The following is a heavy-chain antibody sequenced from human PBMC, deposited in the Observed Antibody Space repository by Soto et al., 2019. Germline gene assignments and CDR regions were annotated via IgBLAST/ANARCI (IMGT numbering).Heavy chain of an antibody. CDR2: INPGGGSP. CDR1: GYTFTSYY. CDR3: ARDRDFWSGYFTRYYYYGIDV. D-gene: IGHD3-3*01. J-gene: IGHJ6*02. V-gene: IGHV1-46*01. Sequence: XSVKVSCKASGYTFTSYYIHWVRQAPGQGLEWMGVINPGGGSPNYAQRFQGRVTMTSDTSTSTVYMELTSLRSEDTAVYYCARDRDFWSGYFTRYYYYGIDVWGQGTTATVSS.